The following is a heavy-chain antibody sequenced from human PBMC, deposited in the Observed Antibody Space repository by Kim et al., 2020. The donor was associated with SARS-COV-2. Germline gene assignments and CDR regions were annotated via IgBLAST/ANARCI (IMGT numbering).Heavy chain of an antibody. J-gene: IGHJ6*02. V-gene: IGHV4-59*01. CDR1: GGSISSYY. Sequence: SETLSLICTVSGGSISSYYWSWIRQPPGKGLEWIGYIYYSGSTNYNPSLKSRVTISVDTSKNQFSLKLSSVTAADTAVYYCARVGLGMDVWGQGTTVTVS. CDR2: IYYSGST. D-gene: IGHD3-9*01. CDR3: ARVGLGMDV.